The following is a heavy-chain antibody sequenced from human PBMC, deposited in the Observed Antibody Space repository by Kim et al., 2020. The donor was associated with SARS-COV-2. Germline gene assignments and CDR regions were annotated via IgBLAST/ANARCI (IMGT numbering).Heavy chain of an antibody. J-gene: IGHJ1*01. D-gene: IGHD3-22*01. CDR3: ASLIDSSGYYLPTDFQH. CDR2: IYYSGST. Sequence: SETLSLTCTVSGGSISSSSYYWGWIRQPPGKGLEWIGSIYYSGSTYYNPSLKSRVTISVDTSKNQFSLKLSSVTAADTAVYYCASLIDSSGYYLPTDFQHWGQGTLVTVSS. V-gene: IGHV4-39*01. CDR1: GGSISSSSYY.